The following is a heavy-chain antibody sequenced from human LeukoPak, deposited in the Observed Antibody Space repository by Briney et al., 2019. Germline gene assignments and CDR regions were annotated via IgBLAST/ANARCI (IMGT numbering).Heavy chain of an antibody. J-gene: IGHJ4*02. D-gene: IGHD2-2*01. Sequence: ASVNVSCKASGYTFTGYYMHWVRQAPGQGLEWMGRINTNSGGTNYAQKFQGRVTMTTDTSISTAYMELSRLSSDDTAVYYCARSLPSWPASMYYFDYWGQGTLVTVSS. CDR2: INTNSGGT. CDR3: ARSLPSWPASMYYFDY. V-gene: IGHV1-2*06. CDR1: GYTFTGYY.